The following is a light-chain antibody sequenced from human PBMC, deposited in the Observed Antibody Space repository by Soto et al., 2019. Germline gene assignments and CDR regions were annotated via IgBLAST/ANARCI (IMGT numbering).Light chain of an antibody. V-gene: IGKV3-20*01. CDR2: DAS. Sequence: IVLTQSPGTLSLSPGERATLSCRASQSVGNNYLAWYQQKPGQAPRFLIYDASSRATGIPDRFSGSGSGTDFTLTISRLEPEDFAVYYCQQYGITPLTFGGGTTVEIK. J-gene: IGKJ4*01. CDR3: QQYGITPLT. CDR1: QSVGNNY.